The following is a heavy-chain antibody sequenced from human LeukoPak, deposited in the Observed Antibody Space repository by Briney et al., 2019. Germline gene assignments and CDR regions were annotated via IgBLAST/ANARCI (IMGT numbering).Heavy chain of an antibody. J-gene: IGHJ5*02. CDR1: GYTFTSYD. V-gene: IGHV1-8*01. D-gene: IGHD6-19*01. CDR2: TNPNSGNT. Sequence: ASVKVSCKASGYTFTSYDINWVRQATGQGLEWMGWTNPNSGNTGYAQNFQGRVTMTRNTSINTAYMELSSLRSEDTAVYYCARRGSSGWYNWFDPWGQGTLVTVSS. CDR3: ARRGSSGWYNWFDP.